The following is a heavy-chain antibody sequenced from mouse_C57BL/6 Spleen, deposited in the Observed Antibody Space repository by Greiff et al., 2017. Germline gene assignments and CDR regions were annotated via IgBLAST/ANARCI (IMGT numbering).Heavy chain of an antibody. CDR1: GYAFSSSW. J-gene: IGHJ2*01. CDR3: ARGGRPGFDY. D-gene: IGHD3-3*01. CDR2: IYPGDGDT. V-gene: IGHV1-82*01. Sequence: QVQLQQSGPELVKPGASVKISCKASGYAFSSSWMNWVKQRPGTGLEWIGRIYPGDGDTNYNGKFKGKATLTADKSSSTAFMQLSSLTSEYSAVYFCARGGRPGFDYWGQGTTLTVAS.